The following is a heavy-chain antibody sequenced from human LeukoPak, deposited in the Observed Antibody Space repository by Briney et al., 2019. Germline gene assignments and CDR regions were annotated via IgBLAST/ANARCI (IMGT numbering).Heavy chain of an antibody. CDR3: ARARHDYGDYGNDY. Sequence: PSETLSLTCTVSGGSISSYYWSWIRQPPGKGLEWLGYIYYSGSTNYNPSLKSRVTISVDTSKNQFSLKLSSVTAADTAVYYCARARHDYGDYGNDYWGQGTLVTVSS. D-gene: IGHD4-17*01. J-gene: IGHJ4*02. CDR2: IYYSGST. CDR1: GGSISSYY. V-gene: IGHV4-59*01.